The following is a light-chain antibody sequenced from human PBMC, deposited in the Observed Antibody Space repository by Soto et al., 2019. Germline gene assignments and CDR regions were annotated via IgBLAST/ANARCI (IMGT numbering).Light chain of an antibody. CDR2: GAS. J-gene: IGKJ1*01. CDR1: QGIINY. V-gene: IGKV1-6*01. Sequence: AIQLTQSPSSLSASVGDRVTITCRASQGIINYLAWYQQKPGKAPKLLIYGASTLQSGVPSRFGGSGSGTDFTLTVSSLQPEDFATYYCLQDYSYPLTFGLGTKVEVK. CDR3: LQDYSYPLT.